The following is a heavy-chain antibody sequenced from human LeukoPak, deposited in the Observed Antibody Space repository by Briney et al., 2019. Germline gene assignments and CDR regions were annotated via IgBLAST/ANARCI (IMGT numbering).Heavy chain of an antibody. CDR3: ARLECGDNSGY. Sequence: ASVKVSCKASGYTFTGYFIHWVRQAPGQGLEWMGWINPNSDATNYAQKFQGRVIMTRTTSNSTAYMELSGLRSDDTAIYYCARLECGDNSGYWGRGTLVTVSS. CDR1: GYTFTGYF. CDR2: INPNSDAT. V-gene: IGHV1-2*02. J-gene: IGHJ4*02. D-gene: IGHD4-23*01.